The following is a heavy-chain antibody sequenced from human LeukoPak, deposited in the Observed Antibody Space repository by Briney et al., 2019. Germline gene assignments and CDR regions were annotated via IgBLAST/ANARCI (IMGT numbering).Heavy chain of an antibody. V-gene: IGHV1-2*06. CDR1: GYTFTGYY. CDR3: ARVVPAASASYNWFDP. D-gene: IGHD2-2*01. CDR2: INPNSGGT. J-gene: IGHJ5*02. Sequence: GASVKVSCKASGYTFTGYYMHWVRQAPGQGLEWMRRINPNSGGTNYAQKFQGRVTMTRDTSISTAYMELSRLRSDDTAVYYCARVVPAASASYNWFDPWGQGTLVTVSS.